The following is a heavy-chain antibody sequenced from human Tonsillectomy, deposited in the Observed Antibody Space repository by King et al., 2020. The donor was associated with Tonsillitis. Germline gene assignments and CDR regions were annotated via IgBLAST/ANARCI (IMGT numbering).Heavy chain of an antibody. Sequence: VQLVESGGGLVQPGGSLRLSCAASGFTFSTYWMHWVRQAPGKGLVWVSRINSEGSSTSYADSVKGRFTISRDNAKNTLYLQMNSLRAEDTAVYYCATLGVRGVTAYFDYWGQGTLVTVSS. J-gene: IGHJ4*02. CDR3: ATLGVRGVTAYFDY. D-gene: IGHD3-10*01. CDR1: GFTFSTYW. V-gene: IGHV3-74*01. CDR2: INSEGSST.